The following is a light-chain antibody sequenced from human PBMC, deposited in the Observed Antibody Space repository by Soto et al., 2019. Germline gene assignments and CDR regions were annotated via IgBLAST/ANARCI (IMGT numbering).Light chain of an antibody. CDR1: SSNIGNNY. Sequence: QSVLTQPPSVSASTGPEVTLSCSGSSSNIGNNYVSWYQQLPGTAPKLLIYDNNNRPSGIPDRFYGSKSGTSATLGITGLQTGDEADYYCGTWDSSLSAVLNWVFGGGTKLTVL. CDR2: DNN. CDR3: GTWDSSLSAVLNWV. V-gene: IGLV1-51*01. J-gene: IGLJ3*02.